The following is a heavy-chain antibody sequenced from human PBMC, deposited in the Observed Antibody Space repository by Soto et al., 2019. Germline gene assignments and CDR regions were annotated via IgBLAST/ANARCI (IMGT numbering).Heavy chain of an antibody. J-gene: IGHJ4*02. CDR1: GFTFSSYA. D-gene: IGHD2-2*01. V-gene: IGHV3-30-3*01. Sequence: PGGSLRLSCAASGFTFSSYAMHWVRQAPGKGLEWVAVISYDGSNKYYADSVKGRFTISRDNSKITLYLQMHSLRAEDTAVYYCARGPSSLTRFDYWGQGTLVTVSS. CDR2: ISYDGSNK. CDR3: ARGPSSLTRFDY.